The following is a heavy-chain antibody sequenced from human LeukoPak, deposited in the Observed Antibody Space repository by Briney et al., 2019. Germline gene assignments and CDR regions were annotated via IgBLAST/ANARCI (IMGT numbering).Heavy chain of an antibody. J-gene: IGHJ6*02. CDR1: GGTFSSYA. CDR2: ISAYNGNT. D-gene: IGHD2-2*01. Sequence: ASVKVSCKASGGTFSSYAISWVRQAPGQGLEWMGWISAYNGNTNYAQKLQGRVTMTTDTSTSTAYMELRSLRSDDTAVYYCARARGYCSSTSCPSYYYYGMDVWGQGTTVTVSS. V-gene: IGHV1-18*01. CDR3: ARARGYCSSTSCPSYYYYGMDV.